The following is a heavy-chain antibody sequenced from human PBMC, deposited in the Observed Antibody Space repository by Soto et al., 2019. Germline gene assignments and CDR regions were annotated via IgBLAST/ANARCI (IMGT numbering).Heavy chain of an antibody. Sequence: SETLSLTCAVSGYSISSGYYWGWIRQSPGKGLEWIGSIHHGGSPLFNPSLEGRVAISIDTSKNQLSLALSSVTAADTGVYYCAIGWTEVATDYWGQGTLVTVSS. CDR1: GYSISSGYY. V-gene: IGHV4-38-2*01. D-gene: IGHD3-3*01. CDR3: AIGWTEVATDY. CDR2: IHHGGSP. J-gene: IGHJ4*02.